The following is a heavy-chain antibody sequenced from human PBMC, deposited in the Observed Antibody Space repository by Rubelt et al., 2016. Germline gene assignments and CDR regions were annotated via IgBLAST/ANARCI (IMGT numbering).Heavy chain of an antibody. CDR2: VDHSGST. J-gene: IGHJ4*02. D-gene: IGHD2-8*02. CDR3: ARHNGGSRGVGY. V-gene: IGHV4-34*01. CDR1: GGSFSGYY. Sequence: QVQLQQWGAGLLKPSETLSLTCAVYGGSFSGYYWSWIRQPPGKGLEWIGEVDHSGSTKYNPSLKSRVTISADTSINQFSLRLSSVTAAVTAVYYCARHNGGSRGVGYWSQGTLVTVSS.